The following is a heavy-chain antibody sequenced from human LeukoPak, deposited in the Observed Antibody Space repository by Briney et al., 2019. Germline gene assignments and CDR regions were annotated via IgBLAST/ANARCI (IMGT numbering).Heavy chain of an antibody. V-gene: IGHV3-11*04. J-gene: IGHJ5*02. CDR2: ISSGGSII. CDR1: GFTFSDYY. Sequence: SGGSLRLSCAASGFTFSDYYMSWIRQAPGKGLEWVSYISSGGSIIYYADSVKGRFTISRDNAKNSLYLQMKSLRAEDTAVYYCARYCSGVTCNWVDPWGQGTLVTVSS. CDR3: ARYCSGVTCNWVDP. D-gene: IGHD2-15*01.